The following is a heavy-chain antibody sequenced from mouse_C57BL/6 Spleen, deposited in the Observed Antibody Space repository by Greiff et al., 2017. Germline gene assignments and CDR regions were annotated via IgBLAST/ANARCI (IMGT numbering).Heavy chain of an antibody. V-gene: IGHV1-85*01. Sequence: VQLQQSGPELVKPGASVKLSCKASGYTFTTYDISWVKQRPGQGLGWIGWIYPRDGSTKYNEKLMGRATLTVDTSSSTAYMALHSLASEDSAVYGCAKGGSLDGWGQSTTLTVSS. J-gene: IGHJ2*01. CDR3: AKGGSLDG. D-gene: IGHD1-1*02. CDR1: GYTFTTYD. CDR2: IYPRDGST.